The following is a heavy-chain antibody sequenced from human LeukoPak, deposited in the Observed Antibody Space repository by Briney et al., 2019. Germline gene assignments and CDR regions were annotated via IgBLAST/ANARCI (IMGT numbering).Heavy chain of an antibody. CDR3: ARDSMVRGSIYYYGMDV. D-gene: IGHD3-10*01. CDR1: GFTVSSNY. Sequence: GGSLRLPCAASGFTVSSNYMSWVRQAPGKGLEWVSYISSSGSTIYYADSVKGRFTISRDNAKNSLYLQMNSLRAEDTAVYYCARDSMVRGSIYYYGMDVWGQGTTVTVSS. V-gene: IGHV3-11*01. J-gene: IGHJ6*02. CDR2: ISSSGSTI.